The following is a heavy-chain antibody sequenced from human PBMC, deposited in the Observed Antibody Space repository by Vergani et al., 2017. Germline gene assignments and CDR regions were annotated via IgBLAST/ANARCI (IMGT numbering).Heavy chain of an antibody. J-gene: IGHJ4*02. D-gene: IGHD4-17*01. CDR3: ARGFTVYFDY. V-gene: IGHV3-21*04. CDR2: ISSSSSYI. Sequence: EVQLVESGGGLVQPGGSLRLSCAASGFTFSSYWMNWVRQAPGKGLEWVSSISSSSSYIYYADSVKGRFTISRDNAKNSLYLQMNSLRAEDTALYYCARGFTVYFDYWGQGTLVTVSS. CDR1: GFTFSSYW.